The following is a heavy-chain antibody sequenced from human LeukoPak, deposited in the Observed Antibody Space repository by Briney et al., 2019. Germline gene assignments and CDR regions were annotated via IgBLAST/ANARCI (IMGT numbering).Heavy chain of an antibody. J-gene: IGHJ4*02. CDR3: ARRIYDSSGYTFDY. Sequence: PSETLSLTCTVSGYSISSGYYWGWIRQPPGKGLEWIGSIYHSGNTYYNPSLKGRVTISIDTSKNQFSLKLSSVTAADTAVYYCARRIYDSSGYTFDYWGQGTLVTVSS. CDR2: IYHSGNT. D-gene: IGHD3-22*01. V-gene: IGHV4-38-2*02. CDR1: GYSISSGYY.